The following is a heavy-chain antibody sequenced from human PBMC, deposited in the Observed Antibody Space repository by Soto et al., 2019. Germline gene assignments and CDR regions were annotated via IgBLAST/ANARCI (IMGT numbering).Heavy chain of an antibody. Sequence: AAVKVSCKVSGYSFSEMSMHWVRQTPEKGLEGTGSFDGEDGQTMYAQKFQGRVTMTEDTSADTAYMELSSLRSDDTAVYYCGIPGATGHPDYWGQGSRVTVS. CDR1: GYSFSEMS. D-gene: IGHD3-10*01. V-gene: IGHV1-24*01. CDR3: GIPGATGHPDY. J-gene: IGHJ4*02. CDR2: FDGEDGQT.